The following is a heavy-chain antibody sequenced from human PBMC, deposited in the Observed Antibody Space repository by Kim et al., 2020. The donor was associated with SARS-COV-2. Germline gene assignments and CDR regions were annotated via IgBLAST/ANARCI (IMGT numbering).Heavy chain of an antibody. V-gene: IGHV4-31*03. CDR1: GGSISSGGYY. J-gene: IGHJ1*01. CDR2: IYYSGST. Sequence: SETLSLTCTVSGGSISSGGYYWSWIRQHPGKGLEWIGYIYYSGSTYYNPSLKSRVTISVDTSKNQFSLKLSSVTAADTAVYYCASSTYYYDSSGYYHEYFQHWGQGTLVTVSS. D-gene: IGHD3-22*01. CDR3: ASSTYYYDSSGYYHEYFQH.